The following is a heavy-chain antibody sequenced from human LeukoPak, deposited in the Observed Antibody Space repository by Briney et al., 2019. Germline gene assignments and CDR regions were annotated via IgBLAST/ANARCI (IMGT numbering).Heavy chain of an antibody. CDR3: ARDYFYGLDV. J-gene: IGHJ6*02. Sequence: GGSLRLSCAASGFTLGSYAMSWVRQAPGKGLVWVSRFSDDEGRTVYADSVKGRFTISKDNAKNTLYLQMNSLRAEDTAVYYCARDYFYGLDVWGQGTTVTVSS. CDR1: GFTLGSYA. V-gene: IGHV3-74*01. CDR2: FSDDEGRT.